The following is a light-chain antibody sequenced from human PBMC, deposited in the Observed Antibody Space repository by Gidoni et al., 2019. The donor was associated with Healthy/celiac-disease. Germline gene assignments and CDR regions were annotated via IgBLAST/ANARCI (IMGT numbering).Light chain of an antibody. CDR3: GTWDSSLSAWV. J-gene: IGLJ3*02. CDR2: DNK. Sequence: QSVLTQPPSVSAAPGPKVTIPCSGSSSNIGNNYVSWYQQLPGTAPKLLIYDNKKRPSGIPDRFSGSKSGTSATLGITGLQTGDEADYYCGTWDSSLSAWVFGGGTKLTVL. CDR1: SSNIGNNY. V-gene: IGLV1-51*01.